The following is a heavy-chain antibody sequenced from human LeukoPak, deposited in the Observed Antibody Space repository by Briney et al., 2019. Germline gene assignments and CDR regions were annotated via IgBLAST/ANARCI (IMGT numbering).Heavy chain of an antibody. CDR3: ARELMHTGGYRTSDY. CDR1: GFAFSTYW. J-gene: IGHJ4*02. V-gene: IGHV3-74*01. CDR2: ICSDGSRT. Sequence: GGSLRLSCAASGFAFSTYWIHWVRQTPGKGLVWFSRICSDGSRTDYADSVKGRFTISRHDSKNTLYLQMNSLRAEDTAVYYCARELMHTGGYRTSDYWGQGTLVTVSS. D-gene: IGHD5-12*01.